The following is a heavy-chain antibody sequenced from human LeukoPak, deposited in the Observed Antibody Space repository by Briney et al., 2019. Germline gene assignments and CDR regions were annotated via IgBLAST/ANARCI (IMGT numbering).Heavy chain of an antibody. CDR1: RYNFATYW. V-gene: IGHV5-51*01. CDR3: ARQMVRRVRLGFDI. Sequence: GESLKISCKGSRYNFATYWIAWVRQMPGKGLEWMGIIYPGDSDTRYSPSFQGQVTISADKSISTAYLQWSTLKASDTAMYYCARQMVRRVRLGFDIWGQGTMVTVSS. CDR2: IYPGDSDT. D-gene: IGHD3-10*01. J-gene: IGHJ3*02.